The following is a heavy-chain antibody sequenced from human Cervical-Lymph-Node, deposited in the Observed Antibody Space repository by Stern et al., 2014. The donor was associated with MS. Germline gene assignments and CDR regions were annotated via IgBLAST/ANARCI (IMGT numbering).Heavy chain of an antibody. CDR1: GYLFDDYW. D-gene: IGHD5-12*01. V-gene: IGHV5-51*03. CDR2: IFPRDSNT. CDR3: ARSPATPSGYDRFDY. J-gene: IGHJ4*02. Sequence: VQLVQSGAEVKKPGESLKISCEASGYLFDDYWIGWVRQMSGRGLELVAIIFPRDSNTRYSPSVQGPVTISADKSISTAYLQWRSLKPSDPAIYYCARSPATPSGYDRFDYWGQGALVTVSS.